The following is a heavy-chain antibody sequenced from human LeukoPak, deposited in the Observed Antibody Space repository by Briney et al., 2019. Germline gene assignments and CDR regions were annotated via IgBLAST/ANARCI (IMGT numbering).Heavy chain of an antibody. D-gene: IGHD6-6*01. CDR1: GFTFSSYS. Sequence: GGSLRLSCAASGFTFSSYSMNWVRQAPGKGLEWVSSISSSSSYIYYADSVKGRFTISRDNSKNTLYLQMNSLRAEDTAVYYCAKAVYTSIAARPGLDYWGQGTLVTVSS. CDR3: AKAVYTSIAARPGLDY. J-gene: IGHJ4*02. CDR2: ISSSSSYI. V-gene: IGHV3-21*04.